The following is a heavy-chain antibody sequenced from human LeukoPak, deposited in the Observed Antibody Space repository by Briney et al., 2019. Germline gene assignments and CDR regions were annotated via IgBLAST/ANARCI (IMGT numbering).Heavy chain of an antibody. Sequence: GGSLRLSCAASGFTFSSYGMHWVRQAPGKGLEWVAVISYDGSNKYYADSVKGRFTISRDNSKNSLYLQMNSLRAEDTAVYYCARDQTPYYYDFWSGYYTHWFDPWGQGTLVTVSS. V-gene: IGHV3-33*05. J-gene: IGHJ5*02. CDR1: GFTFSSYG. CDR3: ARDQTPYYYDFWSGYYTHWFDP. D-gene: IGHD3-3*01. CDR2: ISYDGSNK.